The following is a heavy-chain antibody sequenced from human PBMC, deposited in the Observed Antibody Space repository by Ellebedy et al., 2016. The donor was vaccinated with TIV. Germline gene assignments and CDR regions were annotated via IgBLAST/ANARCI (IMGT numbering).Heavy chain of an antibody. CDR1: GYTFTGYY. CDR2: VLPALGTA. J-gene: IGHJ3*02. Sequence: AASVKVSCKASGYTFTGYYMHWVRQAPGQGLEWMGAVLPALGTANYAQKFQGRLTITSDGSAGTAYMELRGLVFEDTAVYYCARPYGSGRSLGAFDIWGQGTPVTVSS. D-gene: IGHD3-10*01. V-gene: IGHV1-69*13. CDR3: ARPYGSGRSLGAFDI.